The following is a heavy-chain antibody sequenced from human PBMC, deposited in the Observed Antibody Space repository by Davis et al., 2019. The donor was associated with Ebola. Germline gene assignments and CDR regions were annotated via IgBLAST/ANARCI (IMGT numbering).Heavy chain of an antibody. CDR1: GFTLSSYW. V-gene: IGHV3-7*01. Sequence: GGSLRLSCAASGFTLSSYWMSWVRQAPGKGLQWVANINQDGSVTQYVDSVKGRFTISRDNAKNSVYLQMNSLRAEDTAVYYCATANRAISGYWGQGTLVTVSS. CDR2: INQDGSVT. D-gene: IGHD2-2*02. CDR3: ATANRAISGY. J-gene: IGHJ4*02.